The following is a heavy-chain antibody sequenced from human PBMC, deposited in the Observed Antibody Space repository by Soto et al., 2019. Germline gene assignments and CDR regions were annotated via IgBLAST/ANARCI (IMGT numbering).Heavy chain of an antibody. V-gene: IGHV4-34*01. Sequence: SETLSLTCAANGGSFSGYSWTWIRQAPGKGLDWIGEINYTGTTNYSPSLKSRVTLSVDTSKNQFSLELRSVSAADTAVYYCAREGGSGWYYYDYWGHGTLVTVSS. CDR1: GGSFSGYS. CDR3: AREGGSGWYYYDY. CDR2: INYTGTT. J-gene: IGHJ4*01. D-gene: IGHD6-19*01.